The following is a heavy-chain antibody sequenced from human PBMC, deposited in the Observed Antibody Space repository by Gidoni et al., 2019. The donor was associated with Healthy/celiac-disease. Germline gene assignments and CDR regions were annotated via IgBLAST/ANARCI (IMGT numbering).Heavy chain of an antibody. Sequence: EVQLVESGGGLVQHGRSLRLSCAASGFTFADYAMHWVRQAPGTGLEWVAGISWNSGSIGYADSVKGRFTISRDNAKNSLYLQMNRLRAEDTALYYCAKGDYYDSSGYDGPLFDIWGQGTMVTVSS. CDR1: GFTFADYA. V-gene: IGHV3-9*01. CDR3: AKGDYYDSSGYDGPLFDI. J-gene: IGHJ3*02. CDR2: ISWNSGSI. D-gene: IGHD3-22*01.